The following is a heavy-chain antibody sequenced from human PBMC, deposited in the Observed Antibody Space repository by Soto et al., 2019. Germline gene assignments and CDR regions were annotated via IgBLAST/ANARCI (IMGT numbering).Heavy chain of an antibody. V-gene: IGHV4-30-4*01. CDR2: IYYSGST. CDR3: ARAPVDDYGDYWYFDL. CDR1: GGSISSGDYY. Sequence: SETLSVTCTVSGGSISSGDYYWSWIRQPPGKGLEWIGYIYYSGSTYYNPSLKSRVTISVDTSKNQFSLKLSSVTAADTAVYYCARAPVDDYGDYWYFDLWGRGNLVTVSS. D-gene: IGHD4-17*01. J-gene: IGHJ2*01.